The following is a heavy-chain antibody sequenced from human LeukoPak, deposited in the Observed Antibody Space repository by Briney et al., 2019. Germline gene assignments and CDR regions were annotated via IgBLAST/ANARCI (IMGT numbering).Heavy chain of an antibody. D-gene: IGHD6-13*01. V-gene: IGHV4-34*01. Sequence: SETLSLTCAVYGGSFSGYCWSWIRQPPGKGLEWIGEINHSGSTNYNPSLKSRVTISVDTSKNQFSLKLSSVTAADTAVYYCARRVREFAIIAAAGKSWFDPWGQGTLVTVSS. CDR1: GGSFSGYC. CDR2: INHSGST. CDR3: ARRVREFAIIAAAGKSWFDP. J-gene: IGHJ5*02.